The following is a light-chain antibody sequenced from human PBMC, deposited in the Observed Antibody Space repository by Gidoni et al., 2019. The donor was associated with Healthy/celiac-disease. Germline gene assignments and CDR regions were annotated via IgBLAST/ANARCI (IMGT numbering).Light chain of an antibody. CDR2: AAS. CDR3: QQSYSTLRWT. CDR1: QSISSY. J-gene: IGKJ1*01. Sequence: DIQLTQSPSSLSASVGDRDTITCRASQSISSYLNWYQQKPGKDPKLLIYAASSMDSGVPSRFSGSGSGTDFTLTISSLQPEDFATYYCQQSYSTLRWTFGQGTQVEIK. V-gene: IGKV1-39*01.